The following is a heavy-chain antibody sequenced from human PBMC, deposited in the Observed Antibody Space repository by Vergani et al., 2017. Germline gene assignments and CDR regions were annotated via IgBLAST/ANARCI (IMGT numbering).Heavy chain of an antibody. V-gene: IGHV1-24*01. D-gene: IGHD6-19*01. Sequence: QVQLVQSGAEVKKPGASVKVSCKVSGYTLTELSMHWVRQAPGKGLEWMGGFDPEDGETIYAQKFQGRVTMTEDTSTDTAYMELSSLRSEDTAVYYCAAANVDLVAVAGTVNAFDIWGQGKMVTGAS. CDR2: FDPEDGET. J-gene: IGHJ3*02. CDR3: AAANVDLVAVAGTVNAFDI. CDR1: GYTLTELS.